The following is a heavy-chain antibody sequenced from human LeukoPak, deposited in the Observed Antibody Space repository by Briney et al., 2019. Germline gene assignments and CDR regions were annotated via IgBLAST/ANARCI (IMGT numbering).Heavy chain of an antibody. Sequence: PSETLSLTCTVSGGSLSSYYWSWIRQPPGKGLEWIGYIYYSGSTNYNPSLKSRVTISVDTSKNQFSLKLSSVTAADTAVYYCARTSGYSYGYDYWGQGTLVTVSS. D-gene: IGHD5-18*01. CDR1: GGSLSSYY. J-gene: IGHJ4*02. CDR3: ARTSGYSYGYDY. CDR2: IYYSGST. V-gene: IGHV4-59*01.